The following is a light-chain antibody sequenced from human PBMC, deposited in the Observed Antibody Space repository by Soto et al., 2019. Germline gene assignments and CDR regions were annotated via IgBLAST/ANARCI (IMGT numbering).Light chain of an antibody. J-gene: IGLJ2*01. CDR1: SSNIGAGYD. Sequence: QSVLTQPPSVSGAPGQRVTISCTGSSSNIGAGYDVHWYQQFPGTAPKLLIYDNNNRPSGVPDRFSGSKSGTSASLAITGLQAEDEADYYCQSYDSSLSASGLFGGGTKLTVL. CDR3: QSYDSSLSASGL. V-gene: IGLV1-40*01. CDR2: DNN.